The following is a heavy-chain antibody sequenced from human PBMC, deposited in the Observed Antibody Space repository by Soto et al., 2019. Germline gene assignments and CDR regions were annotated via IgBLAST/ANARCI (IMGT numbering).Heavy chain of an antibody. D-gene: IGHD2-8*01. CDR2: ISSSSTYI. CDR3: ATDSRFCTRTICDHTALEN. V-gene: IGHV3-21*01. CDR1: GFTFSGYS. J-gene: IGHJ3*01. Sequence: EVRLVESGGGLVKPGGSLRLSCAASGFTFSGYSLNWVRQTPGKGLEWVSYISSSSTYIYYADSVKGRFTISRDNAKKSLYQPMNTLCGEDTSVCACATDSRFCTRTICDHTALENWGQGTMVTVSS.